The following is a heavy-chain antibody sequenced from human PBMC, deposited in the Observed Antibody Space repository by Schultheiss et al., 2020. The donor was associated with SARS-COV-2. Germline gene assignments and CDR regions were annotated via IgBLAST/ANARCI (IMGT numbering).Heavy chain of an antibody. J-gene: IGHJ4*02. D-gene: IGHD3-3*01. V-gene: IGHV1-46*01. CDR2: INPSGGST. CDR1: GYTFTGYY. CDR3: AKENYYDFWSGYYSYFDY. Sequence: ASVKVSCKASGYTFTGYYMHWVRQAPGQGLEWMGIINPSGGSTSYAQKFQGRVTMTRDTSTTTVYMELGSLRAEDTAVYYCAKENYYDFWSGYYSYFDYWGQGTLVTVSS.